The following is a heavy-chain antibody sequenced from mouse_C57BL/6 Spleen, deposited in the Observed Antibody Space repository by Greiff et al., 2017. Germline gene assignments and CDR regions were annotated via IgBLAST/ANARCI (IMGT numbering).Heavy chain of an antibody. Sequence: EVMLVESGGGLVKPGGSLKLSCAASGFTFSSYAMSWVRQTPEKRLEWVATISDGGSYTYYPDNVKGRFTISRDNAKNNLYLQMSHLKSEDTAMXYCARDRATVPPYAMDYWGQGTSVTVSS. V-gene: IGHV5-4*01. CDR2: ISDGGSYT. CDR3: ARDRATVPPYAMDY. D-gene: IGHD1-1*01. CDR1: GFTFSSYA. J-gene: IGHJ4*01.